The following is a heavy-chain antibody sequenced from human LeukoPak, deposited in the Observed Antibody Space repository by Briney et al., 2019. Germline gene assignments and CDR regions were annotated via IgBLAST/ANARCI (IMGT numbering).Heavy chain of an antibody. CDR3: ARDGIIAVAGTAIDY. V-gene: IGHV3-21*01. Sequence: GGSLRLSCAASGFTFSSYRMSWVRQAPGKGLEWVSSISSSSSYIYYADSVKGRFTISRDNAKNSLYLQMNSLRAEDTAVYYCARDGIIAVAGTAIDYWGQGTLVTVSS. D-gene: IGHD6-19*01. CDR2: ISSSSSYI. J-gene: IGHJ4*02. CDR1: GFTFSSYR.